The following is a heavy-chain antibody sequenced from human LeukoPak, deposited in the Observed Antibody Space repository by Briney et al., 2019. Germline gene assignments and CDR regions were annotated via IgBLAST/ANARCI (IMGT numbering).Heavy chain of an antibody. CDR2: ISYDGSNK. CDR3: AKPRPAFDYCSGGSCYGGFDY. Sequence: GGSLRLSCAASGFTFSSYGMHWVRQAPGKGLEWVAVISYDGSNKYYADSVKGRFTISRDNSKNTLYLQMNSLRAEDTAVYYCAKPRPAFDYCSGGSCYGGFDYWGQGTLVTVSS. D-gene: IGHD2-15*01. CDR1: GFTFSSYG. V-gene: IGHV3-30*18. J-gene: IGHJ4*02.